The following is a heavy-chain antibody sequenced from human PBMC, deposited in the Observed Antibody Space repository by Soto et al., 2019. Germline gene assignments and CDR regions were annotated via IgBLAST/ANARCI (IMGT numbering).Heavy chain of an antibody. CDR1: GGSISSSSYY. Sequence: QLQLQESGPGLVKPSETLSLTCTVSGGSISSSSYYWGWIRQPPGKGLEWIGSIYYSGSTYYNPSLKTRATISVDTSKNHFSQKLSSVTAADTAVYYCARSLVGATTLVFDYWGQGTLVTVSS. V-gene: IGHV4-39*02. J-gene: IGHJ4*02. D-gene: IGHD1-26*01. CDR3: ARSLVGATTLVFDY. CDR2: IYYSGST.